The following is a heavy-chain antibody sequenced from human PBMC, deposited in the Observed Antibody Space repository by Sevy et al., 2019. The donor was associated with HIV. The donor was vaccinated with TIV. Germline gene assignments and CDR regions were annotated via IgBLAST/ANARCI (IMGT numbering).Heavy chain of an antibody. J-gene: IGHJ4*02. CDR1: GYIFSSYT. CDR2: ITGSGGNT. D-gene: IGHD2-15*01. Sequence: GGSLRLSCAASGYIFSSYTMTWVRQAPGKGLEWVSGITGSGGNTYYADSVKGRFTISRDNAENSLYLQMNSVRAEDTAVYYCARDLFSGGNAVYGYWGQGTLVTVSS. CDR3: ARDLFSGGNAVYGY. V-gene: IGHV3-23*01.